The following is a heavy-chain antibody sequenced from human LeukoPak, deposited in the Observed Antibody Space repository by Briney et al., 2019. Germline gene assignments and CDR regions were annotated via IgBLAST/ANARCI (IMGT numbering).Heavy chain of an antibody. CDR3: ARDIAAAGLFFDY. Sequence: GGTLRLSCAASGFTLSSYWMSWVRQAPGKGLEWVANIKYDGSEIYYVDSVKGRFTISRDIAKNSLNLQMNGLRAEDTAVYYCARDIAAAGLFFDYWGQGTLVTVSS. D-gene: IGHD6-13*01. CDR2: IKYDGSEI. CDR1: GFTLSSYW. J-gene: IGHJ4*02. V-gene: IGHV3-7*01.